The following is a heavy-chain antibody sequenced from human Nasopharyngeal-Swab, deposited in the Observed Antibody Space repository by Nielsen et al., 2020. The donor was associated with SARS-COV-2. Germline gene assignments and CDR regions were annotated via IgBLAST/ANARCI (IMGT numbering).Heavy chain of an antibody. CDR1: GFTFSRFD. Sequence: GESLKISCAASGFTFSRFDMHWVRQVTGKGLEWVSAIGTAGDTYYPGSVKGRFTISRENAKNSLYLQMNSLRAEDTAVYYCARADSGWFDPWGQGTLVTVSS. D-gene: IGHD3-10*01. V-gene: IGHV3-13*01. CDR2: IGTAGDT. J-gene: IGHJ5*02. CDR3: ARADSGWFDP.